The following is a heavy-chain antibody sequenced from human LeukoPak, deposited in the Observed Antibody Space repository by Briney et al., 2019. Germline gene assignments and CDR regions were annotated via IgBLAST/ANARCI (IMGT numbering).Heavy chain of an antibody. D-gene: IGHD4-11*01. Sequence: PGGSLRLSCAASGFTFTSYGMHWVRQAPGKGLEWVAVIWSDGTNKYYADSVKGRFAISRDDSKSMVYLQMNSLRVEDTAVYYCAKDIERGFDYTNSLDYWGQGTLVTVSS. CDR1: GFTFTSYG. CDR3: AKDIERGFDYTNSLDY. V-gene: IGHV3-33*06. CDR2: IWSDGTNK. J-gene: IGHJ4*02.